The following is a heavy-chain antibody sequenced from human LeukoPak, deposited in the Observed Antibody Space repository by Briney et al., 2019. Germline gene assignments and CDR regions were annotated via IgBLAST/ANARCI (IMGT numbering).Heavy chain of an antibody. V-gene: IGHV3-7*01. CDR2: IKQDESKK. D-gene: IGHD5-24*01. J-gene: IGHJ4*02. CDR1: GFTFSNYG. CDR3: ARDVEGSLDY. Sequence: PGGCLRLSCAASGFTFSNYGMAWVGQAPGKGPDWLANIKQDESKKYYVDSVKGRFTISRDNAKKSLYLQMNSLRVDDTAVYYCARDVEGSLDYWGQGTLVTVSS.